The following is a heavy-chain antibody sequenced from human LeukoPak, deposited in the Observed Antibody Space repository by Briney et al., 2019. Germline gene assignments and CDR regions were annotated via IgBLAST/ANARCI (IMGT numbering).Heavy chain of an antibody. J-gene: IGHJ4*02. CDR2: ISASGGST. CDR1: GFIFSNYG. D-gene: IGHD3-22*01. Sequence: GGSLRLSCAASGFIFSNYGMSWVRQAPGKALEWVSAISASGGSTYYADYVKGRFTISRDNSMHTLYLQMNSLRAEDTAVYYCAKRGSSSGPYYFDFWGQGTLVTVSS. V-gene: IGHV3-23*01. CDR3: AKRGSSSGPYYFDF.